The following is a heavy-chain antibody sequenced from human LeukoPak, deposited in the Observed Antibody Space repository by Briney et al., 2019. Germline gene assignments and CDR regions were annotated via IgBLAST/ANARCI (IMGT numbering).Heavy chain of an antibody. CDR2: ISGSGGST. D-gene: IGHD5-24*01. CDR3: ARGDRDGYRLYYFDY. J-gene: IGHJ4*02. CDR1: GFTFSSYG. Sequence: GGSLRLSCAASGFTFSSYGMSWVRQAPGKGLEWVSAISGSGGSTYYADSVKGRFTTSRDSAKSSLYLQMNSLRAEDTAVYYCARGDRDGYRLYYFDYWGQGTLVTVSS. V-gene: IGHV3-23*01.